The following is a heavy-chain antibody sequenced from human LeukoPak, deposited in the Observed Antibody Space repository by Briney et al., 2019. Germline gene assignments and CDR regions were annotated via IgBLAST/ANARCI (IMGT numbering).Heavy chain of an antibody. CDR2: INPSGGST. CDR3: ARDRGTMVRGVGDV. V-gene: IGHV1-46*01. Sequence: GVPVKPSCKASGYTFTSYYMHWVRQAPGQGLEWMGIINPSGGSTSYAQKFQGRVTMTRDTSTSTVYMELSSLRSEDTAVYYCARDRGTMVRGVGDVWGQGNMVTVSS. J-gene: IGHJ6*02. CDR1: GYTFTSYY. D-gene: IGHD3-10*01.